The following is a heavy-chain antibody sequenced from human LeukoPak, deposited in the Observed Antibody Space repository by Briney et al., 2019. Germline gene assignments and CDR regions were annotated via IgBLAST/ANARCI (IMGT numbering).Heavy chain of an antibody. Sequence: PGGSLRLSCAASGFTFSGYCIMWVRQAPGKGPGWVSSVSGGGGDTYYADSVKSRFTISRDNSKNTIYLQINRLTTEDTAVYYCAKGAAPGMVDWFDPWGQGTLVTVSS. CDR2: VSGGGGDT. CDR1: GFTFSGYC. J-gene: IGHJ5*02. CDR3: AKGAAPGMVDWFDP. V-gene: IGHV3-23*01. D-gene: IGHD6-13*01.